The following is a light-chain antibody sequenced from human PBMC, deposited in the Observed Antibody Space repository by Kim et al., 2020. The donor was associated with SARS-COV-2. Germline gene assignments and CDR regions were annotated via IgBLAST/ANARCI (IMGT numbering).Light chain of an antibody. Sequence: DRGTINFRASESMRRYLKWYQQKPGKAPKNLFYAASRVQSGVPSRFRGSGSGTDITLTTSSLQTEEFATYYCQKSYRIPLTLGGGSKVDIK. V-gene: IGKV1-39*01. J-gene: IGKJ4*01. CDR2: AAS. CDR3: QKSYRIPLT. CDR1: ESMRRY.